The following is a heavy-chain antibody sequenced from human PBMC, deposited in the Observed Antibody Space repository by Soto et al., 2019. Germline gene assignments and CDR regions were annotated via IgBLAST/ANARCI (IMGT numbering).Heavy chain of an antibody. CDR1: GFTFSSYS. Sequence: PGGSLRLSCAASGFTFSSYSMNWVRQAPGKGLEWVSSISSSSSYIYYADSVKGRFTISRDNSKNTLYLQMNSLRAEDTAVYYCAKGVDRSSWYPFDYWGQGTLVTVSS. D-gene: IGHD6-13*01. J-gene: IGHJ4*02. CDR2: ISSSSSYI. CDR3: AKGVDRSSWYPFDY. V-gene: IGHV3-21*04.